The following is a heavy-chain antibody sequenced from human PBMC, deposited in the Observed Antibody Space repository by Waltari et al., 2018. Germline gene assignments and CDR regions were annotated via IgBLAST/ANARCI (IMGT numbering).Heavy chain of an antibody. V-gene: IGHV5-51*01. CDR3: ARLGDGYNLNEPYYFDY. CDR2: IYPGDSDT. CDR1: GYSLTSYW. J-gene: IGHJ4*02. D-gene: IGHD5-12*01. Sequence: VQLVQSGAEVKKPGESLKISCHGSGYSLTSYWIGWVGQMPGKGLEWMGIIYPGDSDTRYSPSFQGQVTISADKSISTAYLQWSSLKASDTAMYYCARLGDGYNLNEPYYFDYWGQGTLVTVSS.